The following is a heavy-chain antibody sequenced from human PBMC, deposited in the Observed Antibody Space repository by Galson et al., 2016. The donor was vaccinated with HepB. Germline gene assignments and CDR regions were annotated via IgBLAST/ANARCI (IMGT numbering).Heavy chain of an antibody. CDR1: GFTFSSYD. CDR2: ISGSGGST. V-gene: IGHV3-23*01. Sequence: SLRLSCAASGFTFSSYDMSWVRQAPGKGLEWVSAISGSGGSTYYADSVKGRFTISRDNSKNTLYLQMNSLRGDDTAVYYCAKDLDNWDYWYFDLWGRGTLVTVSS. D-gene: IGHD1-1*01. J-gene: IGHJ2*01. CDR3: AKDLDNWDYWYFDL.